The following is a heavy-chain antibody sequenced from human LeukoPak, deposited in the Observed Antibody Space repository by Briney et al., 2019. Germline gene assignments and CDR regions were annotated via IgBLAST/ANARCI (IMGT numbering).Heavy chain of an antibody. CDR2: ISSSSSYI. Sequence: GGSLRLSCAASGFTFSSYSMNWVRQAPGKGLEWVSSISSSSSYIYYADSVKGRFTISRDNAKNSLYLQMNSLRAEDTAVYYCARRRGGPIRYFDWLSSTDHYYGMDVWGKGTTVTVSS. D-gene: IGHD3-9*01. J-gene: IGHJ6*04. CDR1: GFTFSSYS. V-gene: IGHV3-21*01. CDR3: ARRRGGPIRYFDWLSSTDHYYGMDV.